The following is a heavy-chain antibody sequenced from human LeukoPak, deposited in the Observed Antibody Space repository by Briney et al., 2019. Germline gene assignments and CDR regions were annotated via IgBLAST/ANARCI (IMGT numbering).Heavy chain of an antibody. V-gene: IGHV4-34*01. J-gene: IGHJ4*02. CDR1: GGSFSDYY. CDR2: INHSGST. D-gene: IGHD3-10*01. CDR3: ARGRIFMVRGVIKNYFDY. Sequence: PSETLSLTRGVYGGSFSDYYWSWIRQPPGKGLEWIGEINHSGSTNYNPSLKSRVTISVDTSKNQFSLKLSSVTAADTAVYYCARGRIFMVRGVIKNYFDYWGQGTLVTVSS.